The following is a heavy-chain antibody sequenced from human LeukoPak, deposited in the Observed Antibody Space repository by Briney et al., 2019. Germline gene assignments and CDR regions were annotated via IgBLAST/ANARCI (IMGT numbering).Heavy chain of an antibody. Sequence: GGSLRLSCAASGFXVTTNSINWVRQAPGKGLEWVSVISTGDEIHYAESVKGRFTISRDSSSNTLSLHMNSLRVEDTAIYYCATSQGPGNHWFDPWGQGTLVTVSS. CDR1: GFXVTTNS. CDR2: ISTGDEI. CDR3: ATSQGPGNHWFDP. V-gene: IGHV3-53*01. J-gene: IGHJ5*02.